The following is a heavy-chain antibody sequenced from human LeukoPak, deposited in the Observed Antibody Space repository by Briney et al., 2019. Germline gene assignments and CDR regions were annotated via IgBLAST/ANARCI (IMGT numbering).Heavy chain of an antibody. V-gene: IGHV4-30-2*01. D-gene: IGHD3-10*01. CDR1: GGSISSGGYS. J-gene: IGHJ4*02. CDR3: ARERDYYGSGSYIDY. Sequence: SETLSLTCAVSGGSISSGGYSWSWTRQPPGKGLEWIGYIYHSGSTYYNPSLKSRVTISVDRSKNQFSLKLSSVTAADTAVYYCARERDYYGSGSYIDYWGQGTLVTVSS. CDR2: IYHSGST.